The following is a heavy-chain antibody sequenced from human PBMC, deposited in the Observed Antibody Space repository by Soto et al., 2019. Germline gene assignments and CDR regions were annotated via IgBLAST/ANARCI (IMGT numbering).Heavy chain of an antibody. Sequence: SETLSLTCTASGGSISSSSYFWGWIRQPQGKGLEWVGSIYYSGSTYYNPSLKSRVTIFVDTSMNQFSLRLSSVTAADTAVYYCASVGYCSGGSCYGLDVWGQGTTVTVSS. CDR3: ASVGYCSGGSCYGLDV. CDR2: IYYSGST. CDR1: GGSISSSSYF. D-gene: IGHD2-15*01. J-gene: IGHJ6*02. V-gene: IGHV4-39*01.